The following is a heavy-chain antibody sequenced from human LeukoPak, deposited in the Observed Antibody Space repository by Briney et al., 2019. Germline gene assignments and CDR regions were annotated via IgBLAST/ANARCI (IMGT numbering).Heavy chain of an antibody. V-gene: IGHV3-20*01. J-gene: IGHJ4*02. CDR1: GFTFSSYS. CDR2: INWNGGST. Sequence: GGSLRLSCAASGFTFSSYSMSWVRQAPGKGLEWVSGINWNGGSTGYADSVKGRFTISRDNAKNSLYLQMNSLRAEDTALYHCARVDGWNSSSWGPDYWGQGTLVTVSS. CDR3: ARVDGWNSSSWGPDY. D-gene: IGHD6-13*01.